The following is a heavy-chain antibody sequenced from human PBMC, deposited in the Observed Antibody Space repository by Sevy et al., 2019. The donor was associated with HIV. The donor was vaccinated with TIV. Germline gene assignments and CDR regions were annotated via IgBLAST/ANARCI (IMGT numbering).Heavy chain of an antibody. Sequence: LRLSCAASGFTFSSFGLHWVRQAPGKGLEWVASLSYDGIDKYYAGSVKGRFTISRDISKTTLYLQMSSLRPEDTAVYYRVKDILFSGLFQSWGQGALVTVSS. D-gene: IGHD3-10*01. CDR3: VKDILFSGLFQS. J-gene: IGHJ4*02. V-gene: IGHV3-30*18. CDR1: GFTFSSFG. CDR2: LSYDGIDK.